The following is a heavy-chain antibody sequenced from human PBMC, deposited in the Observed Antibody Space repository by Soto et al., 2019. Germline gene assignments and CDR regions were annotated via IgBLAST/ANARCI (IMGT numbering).Heavy chain of an antibody. Sequence: AGGSLRLSCAASGFTFSSNAMHWVRQAPDKGLEWMAFISYDGSNTYYADSVRGRFTISRENSKNTLFLEMNSLRPEDTAVYYCAKDQSTGEIDYWGQGTLVTVSS. V-gene: IGHV3-30*18. J-gene: IGHJ4*02. CDR2: ISYDGSNT. D-gene: IGHD3-10*01. CDR1: GFTFSSNA. CDR3: AKDQSTGEIDY.